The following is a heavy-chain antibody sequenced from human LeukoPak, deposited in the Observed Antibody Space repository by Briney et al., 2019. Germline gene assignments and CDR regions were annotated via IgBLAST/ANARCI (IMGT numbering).Heavy chain of an antibody. CDR3: ARDSGM. CDR2: ISSSSSTI. V-gene: IGHV3-48*01. J-gene: IGHJ4*02. Sequence: GGSLRLSCAASGFTFSSYWMSWVRQAPGKGLEWVSYISSSSSTIYYADSVKGRFTISRDNAKNSLYLQMDSLRAEDTAVYYFARDSGMGGQGTLVTVSS. D-gene: IGHD1-14*01. CDR1: GFTFSSYW.